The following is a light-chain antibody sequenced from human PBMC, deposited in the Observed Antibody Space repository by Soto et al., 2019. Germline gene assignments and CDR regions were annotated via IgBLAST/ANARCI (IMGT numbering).Light chain of an antibody. V-gene: IGLV2-14*03. CDR3: SSYTISRTYI. CDR2: DVY. J-gene: IGLJ1*01. CDR1: SSDVGAYNY. Sequence: QSVLTQPTSVSGSPGQSITISCTGTSSDVGAYNYVSWYQQHLGKAPKLMIYDVYDRPSGVSYRFSGSKSGNTASLTISGLQGEDEADYYCSSYTISRTYIFGTGTKVTVL.